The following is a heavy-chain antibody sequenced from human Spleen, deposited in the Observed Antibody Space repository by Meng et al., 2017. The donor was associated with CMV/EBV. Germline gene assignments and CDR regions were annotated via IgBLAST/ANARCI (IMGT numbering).Heavy chain of an antibody. CDR2: INPIFGTA. D-gene: IGHD2-2*02. Sequence: SVKVSCKASGYTFTGYYMHWVRQAPGQGLEWMGWINPIFGTANYAQKFQGRVTITTDESTSTAYMELSSLRSEDTAVYYCARGGYCSSTSCYKPTHFDYWGQGTLVTVSS. J-gene: IGHJ4*02. CDR1: GYTFTGYY. CDR3: ARGGYCSSTSCYKPTHFDY. V-gene: IGHV1-69*05.